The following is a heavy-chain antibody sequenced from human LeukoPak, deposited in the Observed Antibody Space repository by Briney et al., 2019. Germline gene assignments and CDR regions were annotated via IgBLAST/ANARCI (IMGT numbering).Heavy chain of an antibody. CDR3: ARGSGYSSSWYNY. V-gene: IGHV4-34*01. Sequence: PSETLSLTCAVYGGSFSDYYWSWIRQPPGKGLEWIGEINHSGSTNYNPSLKSRVTISVDTSKNQFSLKLSSVTAADTAVYYCARGSGYSSSWYNYWGQGTLVTVSS. J-gene: IGHJ4*02. D-gene: IGHD6-13*01. CDR1: GGSFSDYY. CDR2: INHSGST.